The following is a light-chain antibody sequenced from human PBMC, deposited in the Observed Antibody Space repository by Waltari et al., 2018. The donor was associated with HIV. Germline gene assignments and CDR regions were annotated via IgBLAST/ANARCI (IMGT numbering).Light chain of an antibody. Sequence: QSVLAQPRSVSGTPGQTVNISCSGSTSNVRNNYVYWYQQVTGVAPKLLIYRNNQQPSGVPDRFSGSKSGTSASLAISGLRTEDEAEYYCAVWDDRLSGRLFGGGTKVTVL. CDR3: AVWDDRLSGRL. CDR2: RNN. V-gene: IGLV1-47*01. CDR1: TSNVRNNY. J-gene: IGLJ2*01.